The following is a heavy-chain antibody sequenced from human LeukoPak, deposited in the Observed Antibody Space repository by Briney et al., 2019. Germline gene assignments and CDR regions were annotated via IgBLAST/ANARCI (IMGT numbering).Heavy chain of an antibody. Sequence: GGSLRLSCAASGFTFSDYYMSWIRQAPGKGLEWVSYISNSGSTINYVDSVKGRFTISRDNAKNSLFLQMNSLRAEDTAVYYCAKDSKGYSSGWDLDYWGQGTLVTVSS. V-gene: IGHV3-11*04. CDR1: GFTFSDYY. CDR2: ISNSGSTI. CDR3: AKDSKGYSSGWDLDY. D-gene: IGHD6-19*01. J-gene: IGHJ4*02.